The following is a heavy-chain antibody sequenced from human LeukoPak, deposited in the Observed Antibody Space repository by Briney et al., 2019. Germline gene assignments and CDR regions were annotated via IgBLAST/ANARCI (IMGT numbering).Heavy chain of an antibody. J-gene: IGHJ6*03. Sequence: SETLSLTCTVSGGSMSSNSYYWGWLRQPPGKGLEWFGSFYYGGSTYYNPSHKSRVTISVDTSKNQFSLKLSSVTAADTAVYYCARQRCTSCYGSYYYYMDVWGKGTTVTVSS. D-gene: IGHD2-2*01. V-gene: IGHV4-39*01. CDR3: ARQRCTSCYGSYYYYMDV. CDR2: FYYGGST. CDR1: GGSMSSNSYY.